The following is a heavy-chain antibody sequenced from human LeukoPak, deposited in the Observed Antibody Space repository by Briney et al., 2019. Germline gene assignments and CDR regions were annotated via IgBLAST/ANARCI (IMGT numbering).Heavy chain of an antibody. CDR1: GGSFSGYY. J-gene: IGHJ6*03. Sequence: SETLSLTCAVYGGSFSGYYWSWIRQPPGKGLEWIGEINHSGSTDYNPSLKSRVTISVDTSKNQFSPKLSSVTAADTAVYYCAKRDQPLLYNSYYYYYYMDVWGKGTTVTVSS. V-gene: IGHV4-34*01. D-gene: IGHD2-2*02. CDR2: INHSGST. CDR3: AKRDQPLLYNSYYYYYYMDV.